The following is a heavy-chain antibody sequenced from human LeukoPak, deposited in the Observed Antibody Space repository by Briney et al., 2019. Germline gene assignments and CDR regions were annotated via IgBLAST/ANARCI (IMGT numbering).Heavy chain of an antibody. CDR2: IYYSGSS. V-gene: IGHV4-59*01. CDR1: GVSISSYY. J-gene: IGHJ4*02. Sequence: SETLSLTCAVSGVSISSYYWSWVRQPPGKGLEWVGYIYYSGSSNYNPSLKSRVTISVDTSKNQFSLKLSSVTAADTAVYYCARGYTVSYYYFDYWGQGTLVTVSS. CDR3: ARGYTVSYYYFDY. D-gene: IGHD4-17*01.